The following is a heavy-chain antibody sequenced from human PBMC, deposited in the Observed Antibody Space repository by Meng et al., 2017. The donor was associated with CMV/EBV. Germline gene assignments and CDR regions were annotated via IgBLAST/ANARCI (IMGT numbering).Heavy chain of an antibody. CDR3: ARRRIVVVPAASRNWFDP. Sequence: TLSLTCAVSGGSISSSNWWSWVRQPPGKGLEWIGEIYHSGSTNYNPSLKSRVTISVDKSKNQFSLKLSSVTAADTAVYYCARRRIVVVPAASRNWFDPWGQGTLVTVSS. CDR2: IYHSGST. V-gene: IGHV4-4*02. D-gene: IGHD2-2*01. CDR1: GGSISSSNW. J-gene: IGHJ5*02.